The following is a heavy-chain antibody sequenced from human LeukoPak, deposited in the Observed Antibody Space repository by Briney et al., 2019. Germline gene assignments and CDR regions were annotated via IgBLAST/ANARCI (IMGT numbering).Heavy chain of an antibody. CDR3: ARDQPSASGFDP. J-gene: IGHJ5*02. CDR1: GYSISSGYY. CDR2: IYHSGNT. V-gene: IGHV4-38-2*02. Sequence: SETLSLTCAVSGYSISSGYYWAWIRQPPGKGLECIGSIYHSGNTYYNPSLKSRVTISIDTSKNQFSLKLSSATAADTAVYYCARDQPSASGFDPWGQGTLVTVSS.